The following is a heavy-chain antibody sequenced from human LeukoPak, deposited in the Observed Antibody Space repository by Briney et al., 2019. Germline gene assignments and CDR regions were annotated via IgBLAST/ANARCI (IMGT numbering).Heavy chain of an antibody. CDR1: GGTFSSYA. Sequence: SSVKVSCKASGGTFSSYAISWVRQAPGQGLEWMGGIIPIFGTANYAQKFQGRVTITADESTSTAYMELSSLRSEDTAVYYCGRDHRGTGTIVARFDYWGQGTLVTVSS. CDR2: IIPIFGTA. D-gene: IGHD1-7*01. V-gene: IGHV1-69*01. J-gene: IGHJ4*02. CDR3: GRDHRGTGTIVARFDY.